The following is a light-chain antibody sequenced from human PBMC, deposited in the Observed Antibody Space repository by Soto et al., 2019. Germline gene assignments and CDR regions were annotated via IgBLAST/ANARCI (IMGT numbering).Light chain of an antibody. J-gene: IGKJ1*01. CDR1: QSVSSN. Sequence: EIVMTQSPATLSVSPGERATLSCRASQSVSSNLAWYQQKPGQAPRLLIYGASTRATGIPARFSGSGSGTEFTLTISSLQSEDFAVSYCQQYNNWPLTVGQGTKVDIK. V-gene: IGKV3-15*01. CDR3: QQYNNWPLT. CDR2: GAS.